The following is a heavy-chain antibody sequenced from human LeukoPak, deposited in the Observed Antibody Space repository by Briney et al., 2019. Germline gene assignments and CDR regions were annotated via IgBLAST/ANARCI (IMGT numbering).Heavy chain of an antibody. CDR1: GGSISSSSYY. D-gene: IGHD3-10*01. V-gene: IGHV3-48*03. CDR2: ISSSGNTI. CDR3: ARVFYGSGTNYYMDV. Sequence: LSLTCTVSGGSISSSSYYWGWVRQAPGKGLEWVSYISSSGNTIYYADSVKGRFTISRHNAKNSLYLQMNSLRAGDTAVYYCARVFYGSGTNYYMDVWGKGTTVTISS. J-gene: IGHJ6*03.